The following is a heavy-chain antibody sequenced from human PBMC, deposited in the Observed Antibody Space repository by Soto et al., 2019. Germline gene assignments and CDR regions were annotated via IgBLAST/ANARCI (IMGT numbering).Heavy chain of an antibody. CDR1: GGTFSSYS. CDR2: IIPIFGTA. V-gene: IGHV1-69*13. J-gene: IGHJ6*02. CDR3: ARGVVVVAATSYYYYYGMDV. Sequence: SVKVSCKASGGTFSSYSISWVLQAPGQGLEWMGGIIPIFGTANYAQKFQGRVTITADESTSTAYMELSSLRSEDTAVYYCARGVVVVAATSYYYYYGMDVWGQGTTVTVSS. D-gene: IGHD2-15*01.